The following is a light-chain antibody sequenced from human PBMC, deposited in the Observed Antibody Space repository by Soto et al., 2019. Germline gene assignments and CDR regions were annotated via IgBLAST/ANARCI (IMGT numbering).Light chain of an antibody. CDR2: WAS. CDR3: QQYYSTPYT. CDR1: QSVLYSSNNKNY. V-gene: IGKV4-1*01. J-gene: IGKJ2*01. Sequence: DIVMTQSPDSLAVSLGERATINCKSSQSVLYSSNNKNYLAWYQQKPGQPPKLLIYWASTRESVVPDRFSGSGSGTDFPLTISSLQAEDVAVYYCQQYYSTPYTFGQGTKLEIK.